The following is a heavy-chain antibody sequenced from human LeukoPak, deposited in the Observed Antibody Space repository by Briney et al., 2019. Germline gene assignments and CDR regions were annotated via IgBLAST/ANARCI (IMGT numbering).Heavy chain of an antibody. CDR2: IKQDGSEK. CDR3: ARDDCTNGVCCFDY. CDR1: GFSFSNYW. J-gene: IGHJ4*02. V-gene: IGHV3-7*01. D-gene: IGHD2-8*01. Sequence: GGSLRLSCAASGFSFSNYWMSWVRQAPGKGLEWVANIKQDGSEKYYVDSVKGRFTISRDNAKNSLYLQMGSLRAEDTAVYYCARDDCTNGVCCFDYWGQGTLVTVSS.